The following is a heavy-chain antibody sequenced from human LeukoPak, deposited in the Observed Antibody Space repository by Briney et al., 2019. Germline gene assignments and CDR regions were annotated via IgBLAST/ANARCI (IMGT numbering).Heavy chain of an antibody. CDR3: TRDTFGARDS. Sequence: GGSLRLSCAASGFTFSTYTMHWVRQAPGKGLEWVALIRHDGGDKFYADSVKGRFTVSRDNSKNTLYLQMNSLRAEDAAVYYCTRDTFGARDSWGQGTLVTVSS. CDR2: IRHDGGDK. J-gene: IGHJ4*02. D-gene: IGHD3-10*01. CDR1: GFTFSTYT. V-gene: IGHV3-33*01.